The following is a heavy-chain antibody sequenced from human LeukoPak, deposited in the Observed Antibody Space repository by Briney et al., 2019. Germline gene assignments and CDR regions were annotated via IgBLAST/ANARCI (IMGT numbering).Heavy chain of an antibody. Sequence: ASVKVSCTASGGTFSSYAISWVRQAPGQGLEWMGGIIPIFGTANCAQKFQGRVTITADESTSTAYMELSSLRSEDTAVYYCARAPYCSGGSCYPDMYNWFDPWGQGTLVTVSS. J-gene: IGHJ5*02. V-gene: IGHV1-69*01. CDR3: ARAPYCSGGSCYPDMYNWFDP. CDR2: IIPIFGTA. D-gene: IGHD2-15*01. CDR1: GGTFSSYA.